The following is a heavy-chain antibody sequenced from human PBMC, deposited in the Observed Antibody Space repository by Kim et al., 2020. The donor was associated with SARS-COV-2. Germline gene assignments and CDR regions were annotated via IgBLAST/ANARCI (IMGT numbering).Heavy chain of an antibody. Sequence: GGSLRLSCAASGFTFSNAWMSWVRQAPGKGLEWVGRIKSKTDGGTTDYAAPVKGRFTISRDDSKNTLYLQMNSLKTEDTAVYYCTTDRDLVVHGYYYYYGMDVWGQGTTVTVSS. CDR3: TTDRDLVVHGYYYYYGMDV. V-gene: IGHV3-15*01. D-gene: IGHD2-15*01. CDR1: GFTFSNAW. CDR2: IKSKTDGGTT. J-gene: IGHJ6*02.